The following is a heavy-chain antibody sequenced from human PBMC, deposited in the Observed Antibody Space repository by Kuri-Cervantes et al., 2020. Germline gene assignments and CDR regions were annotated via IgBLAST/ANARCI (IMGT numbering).Heavy chain of an antibody. V-gene: IGHV3-9*01. D-gene: IGHD3-9*01. CDR3: ARDGPQWYYDILTGYYNDEGYYYGMDV. J-gene: IGHJ6*02. CDR1: GFTFDDYA. CDR2: ISWNSGSI. Sequence: SLKISCAASGFTFDDYAMHWVRQAPGKGLEWVSGISWNSGSIGYADSVKGRFTISRDNAKNSLCLQMNSLRAEDTAVYYCARDGPQWYYDILTGYYNDEGYYYGMDVWGQGTTVTVSS.